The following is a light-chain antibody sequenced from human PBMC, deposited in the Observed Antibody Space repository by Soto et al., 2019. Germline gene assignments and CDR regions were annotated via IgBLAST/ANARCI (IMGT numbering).Light chain of an antibody. V-gene: IGKV1-5*03. Sequence: DIQMTQSPSTLSASVGDRVNITCRASETINGWLAWYQQKPGKAPKLLISRASDLQTGVPTWFSGSGSGTEFTLTISSLQTDDFATYYCQQYNSYFFTFGPGTKVDVK. J-gene: IGKJ3*01. CDR2: RAS. CDR3: QQYNSYFFT. CDR1: ETINGW.